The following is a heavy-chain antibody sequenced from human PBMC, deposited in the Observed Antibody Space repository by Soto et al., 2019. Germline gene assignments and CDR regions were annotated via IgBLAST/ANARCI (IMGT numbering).Heavy chain of an antibody. CDR2: INAGNGNT. CDR1: GYTFTSYA. V-gene: IGHV1-3*01. CDR3: ASPYCTNGVCYYYYGMDV. D-gene: IGHD2-8*01. Sequence: ASVKVSCKASGYTFTSYAMHWLRQAPGQRLEWMGWINAGNGNTKYSQKFQGRVTITRDTSASTAYMELSSLRSEDTAVYYCASPYCTNGVCYYYYGMDVWGQGTTVTVSS. J-gene: IGHJ6*02.